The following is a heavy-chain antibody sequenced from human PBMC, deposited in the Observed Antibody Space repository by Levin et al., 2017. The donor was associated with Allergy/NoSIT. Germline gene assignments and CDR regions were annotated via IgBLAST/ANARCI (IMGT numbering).Heavy chain of an antibody. Sequence: SQTLSLTCTVSGGSISSSSYYWGWIRQPPGKGLEWIGSIYYSGSTYYNPSLKSRVTISVDTSKNQFSLKLSSVTAADTAVYYCASWGSGWYNWGQGTLVTVSS. D-gene: IGHD6-19*01. CDR3: ASWGSGWYN. V-gene: IGHV4-39*01. J-gene: IGHJ4*02. CDR1: GGSISSSSYY. CDR2: IYYSGST.